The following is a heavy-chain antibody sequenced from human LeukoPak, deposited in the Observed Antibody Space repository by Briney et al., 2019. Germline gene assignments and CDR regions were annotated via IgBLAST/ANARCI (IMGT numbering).Heavy chain of an antibody. CDR2: INTDGSTT. D-gene: IGHD6-25*01. J-gene: IGHJ4*02. CDR1: GFTFDDYA. CDR3: ARGSPAAV. Sequence: GRSLRLSCAASGFTFDDYAMHWVRHAPGKGLVWVSRINTDGSTTNYADSVKGRFTISRDNAENTLYLQMNSLRAEDTAVYYCARGSPAAVWGQGALVTVSS. V-gene: IGHV3-74*01.